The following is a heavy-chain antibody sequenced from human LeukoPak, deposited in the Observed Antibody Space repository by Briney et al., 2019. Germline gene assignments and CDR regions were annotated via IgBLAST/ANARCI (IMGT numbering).Heavy chain of an antibody. CDR3: AGLGITMIGGV. J-gene: IGHJ6*04. D-gene: IGHD3-10*02. CDR1: GFTVSSNY. V-gene: IGHV3-53*01. CDR2: IYSGGST. Sequence: GGSLRLSCAASGFTVSSNYMSWVRQAPGKGLEWVSVIYSGGSTYYADSVKGRFTISRDNAKNSLYLQMNSLRAEDTAVYYCAGLGITMIGGVWGKGTTVTISS.